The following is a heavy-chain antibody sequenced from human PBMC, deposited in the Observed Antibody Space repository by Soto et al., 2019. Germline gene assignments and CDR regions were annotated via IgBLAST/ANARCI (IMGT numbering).Heavy chain of an antibody. J-gene: IGHJ5*02. CDR1: GLTFNRYW. CDR2: INTDGTNS. V-gene: IGHV3-74*01. Sequence: PGGSLRLSCAASGLTFNRYWMHWVRHAPGKGLVWVSHINTDGTNSNYADSVKGRFTISRDNAKSTLFLQINSLRDEDTAVYYCAREFCSGGNCYTYYFDPWGQGIPVTVSS. CDR3: AREFCSGGNCYTYYFDP. D-gene: IGHD2-15*01.